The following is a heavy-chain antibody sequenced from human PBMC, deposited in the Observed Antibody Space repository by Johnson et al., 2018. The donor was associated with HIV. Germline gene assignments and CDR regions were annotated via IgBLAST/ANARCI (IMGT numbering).Heavy chain of an antibody. CDR2: IRSSGSTI. V-gene: IGHV3-48*04. Sequence: VQVVESGGGVVQPGGALRLSCAASGFSFSSYGMHWVRQAPGKGLEWVSYIRSSGSTIYYADSVKGRFTISRDNAKNSLYLQMNSLRAEDTAVYYCAREMRWPSKAAFDIWGQGTMVTVSS. J-gene: IGHJ3*02. D-gene: IGHD5-24*01. CDR3: AREMRWPSKAAFDI. CDR1: GFSFSSYG.